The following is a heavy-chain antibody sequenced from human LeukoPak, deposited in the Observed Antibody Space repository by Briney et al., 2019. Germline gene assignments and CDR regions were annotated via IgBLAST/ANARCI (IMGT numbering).Heavy chain of an antibody. V-gene: IGHV4-38-2*02. CDR2: IYHSGST. CDR3: ARPKSYVWGSYRYDYFDY. J-gene: IGHJ4*02. D-gene: IGHD3-16*02. CDR1: GYSISSGYY. Sequence: SETLSLTCTVSGYSISSGYYWGWIRQPPGKGLEWIGSIYHSGSTYYNPSLKSRVTISVDTSKNQFSLKLSSVTAADTAVYYCARPKSYVWGSYRYDYFDYWGQGTLVTVSS.